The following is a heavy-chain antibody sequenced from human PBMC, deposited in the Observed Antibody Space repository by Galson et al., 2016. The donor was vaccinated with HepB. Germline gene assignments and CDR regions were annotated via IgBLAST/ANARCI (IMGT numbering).Heavy chain of an antibody. CDR1: GFIVSSNY. D-gene: IGHD3-10*01. V-gene: IGHV3-53*01. CDR3: SARKGSGFDY. J-gene: IGHJ4*02. CDR2: IYSGGNT. Sequence: SLRLSCAASGFIVSSNYMSWVRQAPGKGLEWVSGIYSGGNTHYADSVKGRFTISKDNSKNTLYLQMNTVRAEDTAAYYCSARKGSGFDYWGQGTLVTVSS.